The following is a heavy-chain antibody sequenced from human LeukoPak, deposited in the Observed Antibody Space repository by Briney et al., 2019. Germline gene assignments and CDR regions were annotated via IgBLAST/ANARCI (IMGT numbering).Heavy chain of an antibody. Sequence: SETLSLTCAVYGGSFSGYYWSWIRQPPGKGLEWIGEINHSGSTNYNPSLKSRVTISVDTSKNQFSLKLSSVTAADTAVYYCARPTTVTTPYYMDVWGKGTTVIVSS. CDR2: INHSGST. CDR3: ARPTTVTTPYYMDV. J-gene: IGHJ6*03. D-gene: IGHD4-17*01. V-gene: IGHV4-34*01. CDR1: GGSFSGYY.